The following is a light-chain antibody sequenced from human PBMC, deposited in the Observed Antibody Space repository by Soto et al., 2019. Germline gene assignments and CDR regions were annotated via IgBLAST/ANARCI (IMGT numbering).Light chain of an antibody. Sequence: QAVVTQEPSFSVSPGGTVTLTCGLSSGSVSTNYYPSWYQQTPGQAPRTLIYGTNTRSSGVPDRFSGSILGNKAALTIAGAQADDESDYYCVLYMGSGISVFGGGTKLTAL. CDR3: VLYMGSGISV. J-gene: IGLJ2*01. CDR2: GTN. CDR1: SGSVSTNYY. V-gene: IGLV8-61*01.